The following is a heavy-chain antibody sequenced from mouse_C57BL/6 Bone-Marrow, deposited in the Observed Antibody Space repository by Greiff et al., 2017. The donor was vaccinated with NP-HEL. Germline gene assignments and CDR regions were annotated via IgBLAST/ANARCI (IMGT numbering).Heavy chain of an antibody. V-gene: IGHV1-81*01. CDR2: IYPRSGNT. CDR3: AREGPPFDY. CDR1: GYTFTSYG. J-gene: IGHJ2*01. Sequence: QVQLQQSGAELARPGASVKLSCKASGYTFTSYGISWVKQRTGQGLEWIGAIYPRSGNTYYNEKFKGKATLTAGKSSSTAYMELRSLTSEDSAVYFCAREGPPFDYWGQGTTLTVSS. D-gene: IGHD3-3*01.